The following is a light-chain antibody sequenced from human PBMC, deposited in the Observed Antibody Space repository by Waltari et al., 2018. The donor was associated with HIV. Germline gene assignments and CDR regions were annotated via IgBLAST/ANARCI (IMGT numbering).Light chain of an antibody. J-gene: IGLJ2*01. CDR3: AAWDDSLNGLV. CDR2: SNN. V-gene: IGLV1-44*01. CDR1: SSNIGSNT. Sequence: QSVLTQPPSASGTPGQRVTISCSGSSSNIGSNTVTWYQQLPGTAPKLPIYSNNQRPSGVPDRFSGSKSGTSASLAISGLQSEDEADYYCAAWDDSLNGLVFGGGTKLTVL.